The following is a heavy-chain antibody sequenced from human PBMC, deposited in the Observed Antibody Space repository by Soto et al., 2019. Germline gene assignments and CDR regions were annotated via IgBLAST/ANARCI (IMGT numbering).Heavy chain of an antibody. V-gene: IGHV4-39*02. D-gene: IGHD7-27*01. J-gene: IGHJ6*02. Sequence: PSETLSLTCTVSGGSISSYYWCWIRQPPGNGLEWNGSIFYSESTYYNPSLKSRFTISRDNSKNTLYLQMNSLRAEDTAVYYYAREAVRWGYYYAMDVWGQGTTVTVSS. CDR2: IFYSEST. CDR1: GGSISSYY. CDR3: AREAVRWGYYYAMDV.